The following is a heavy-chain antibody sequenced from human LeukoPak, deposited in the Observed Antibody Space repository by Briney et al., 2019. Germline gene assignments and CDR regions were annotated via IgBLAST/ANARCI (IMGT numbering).Heavy chain of an antibody. CDR3: SELRRAYYYYMDV. V-gene: IGHV3-21*06. J-gene: IGHJ6*03. CDR2: ISGSGNYI. CDR1: EVTFSTYT. D-gene: IGHD1-26*01. Sequence: GGSLRLSCAASEVTFSTYTMTWVRQAPGKGLEWVSSISGSGNYIYYADSLKGRFTISSDNANTLLFLQMRSLSAEDTEVYFCSELRRAYYYYMDVWGKGDTVTVS.